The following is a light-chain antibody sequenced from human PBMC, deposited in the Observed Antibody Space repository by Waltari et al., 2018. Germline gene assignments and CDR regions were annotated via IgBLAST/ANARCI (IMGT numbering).Light chain of an antibody. CDR2: GAS. CDR1: QSVSSNY. J-gene: IGKJ2*01. Sequence: ESVLTQSPGTVSWSPGERSTLSCRASQSVSSNYLAWYQQKPGQAPRLLIYGASSRATGIPDRFSGSGSGTDFTLTISRLEPEDFAVYYCQQYGSSPTTFGQGTKLEI. V-gene: IGKV3-20*01. CDR3: QQYGSSPTT.